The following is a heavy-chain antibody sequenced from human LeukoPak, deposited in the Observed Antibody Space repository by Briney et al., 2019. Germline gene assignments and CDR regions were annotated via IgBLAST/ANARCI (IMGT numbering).Heavy chain of an antibody. Sequence: PSETLSLTRTVSGGSISSSSYYWGWIRQPPGKGLEWIGSIYYSGSTYYNPSLKSRVTISVDTSKNQFSLKLSSVTAADTAVYYCASLVVVTAIFDHWGQGTLVTVSS. D-gene: IGHD2-21*02. CDR2: IYYSGST. CDR3: ASLVVVTAIFDH. V-gene: IGHV4-39*01. J-gene: IGHJ4*02. CDR1: GGSISSSSYY.